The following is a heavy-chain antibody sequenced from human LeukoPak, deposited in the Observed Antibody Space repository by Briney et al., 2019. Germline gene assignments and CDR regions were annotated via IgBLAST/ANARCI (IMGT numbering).Heavy chain of an antibody. V-gene: IGHV3-30*04. D-gene: IGHD5-24*01. CDR2: ISYSRDNT. CDR1: GFNLTNYA. J-gene: IGHJ6*04. Sequence: GGSLRLSCTASGFNLTNYAMHWVRQAPGKGLEWVTLISYSRDNTYYADSVKGQFTFSRDKSKNTLYLQMNSLRPEDSAVYYCASDPRDGGQNVWGKGTTVTVSS. CDR3: ASDPRDGGQNV.